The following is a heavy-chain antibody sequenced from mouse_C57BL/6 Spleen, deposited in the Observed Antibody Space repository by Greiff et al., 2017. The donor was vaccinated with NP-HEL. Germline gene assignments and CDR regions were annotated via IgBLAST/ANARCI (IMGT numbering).Heavy chain of an antibody. CDR2: IDPEDGET. V-gene: IGHV14-2*01. CDR3: AGETRSGYVPYAMDY. J-gene: IGHJ4*01. CDR1: GFNIKDYY. Sequence: EVQLQQSGAELVKPGASVKLSCTASGFNIKDYYMHWVKQRTEQGLEWIGRIDPEDGETKYAPKFQGKATITADTSSNTAYLQLSSLTSEDTAVYYCAGETRSGYVPYAMDYWGQGTSVTVSS. D-gene: IGHD3-2*02.